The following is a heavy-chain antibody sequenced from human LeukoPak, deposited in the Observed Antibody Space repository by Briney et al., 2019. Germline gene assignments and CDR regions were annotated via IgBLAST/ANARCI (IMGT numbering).Heavy chain of an antibody. CDR3: AVDCSGGSCFQY. D-gene: IGHD2-15*01. CDR1: GGTFSSYA. Sequence: SVKVSCKASGGTFSSYAISWVRQAPGQGLEWMGGIIPIFSTANYAQKFQDRVTITADESTSTAYMELSSLRSEDTAVYYCAVDCSGGSCFQYWGQGTLVTVSS. J-gene: IGHJ4*02. V-gene: IGHV1-69*13. CDR2: IIPIFSTA.